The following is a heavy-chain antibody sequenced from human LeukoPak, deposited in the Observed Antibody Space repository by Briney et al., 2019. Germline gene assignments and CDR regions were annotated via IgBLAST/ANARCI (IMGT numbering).Heavy chain of an antibody. D-gene: IGHD6-13*01. CDR2: IRYDGSNK. CDR3: AKDPTPGYSSSWYCRD. J-gene: IGHJ4*02. Sequence: GGSLRLSCAASGFTFSSYVMHWVGQAPGKGLEGVAFIRYDGSNKYYADSVKGRFTISRDNSKNTLYLQMNSLRAEDTAVYYCAKDPTPGYSSSWYCRDWGQGTLVTVSS. V-gene: IGHV3-30*02. CDR1: GFTFSSYV.